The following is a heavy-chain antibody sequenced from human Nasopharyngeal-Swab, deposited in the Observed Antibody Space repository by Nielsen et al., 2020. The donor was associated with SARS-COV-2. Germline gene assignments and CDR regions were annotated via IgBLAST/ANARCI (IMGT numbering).Heavy chain of an antibody. D-gene: IGHD3-22*01. CDR2: ISAYNGNT. V-gene: IGHV1-18*01. CDR1: GYTFTSYG. J-gene: IGHJ3*02. CDR3: AREPYYDSSGYYYSDAFDI. Sequence: ASVKVSCKASGYTFTSYGISWVRRAPGQGLEWMGWISAYNGNTNYAQKLQGRVTMTTDTSTSTAYMELRSLRSDDTAVYYCAREPYYDSSGYYYSDAFDIWGQGTMVTVSS.